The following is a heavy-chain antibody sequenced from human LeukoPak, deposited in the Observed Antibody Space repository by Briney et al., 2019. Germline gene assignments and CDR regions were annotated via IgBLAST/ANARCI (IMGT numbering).Heavy chain of an antibody. J-gene: IGHJ4*02. CDR2: IYYSGST. V-gene: IGHV4-59*01. CDR1: GGSISSYY. Sequence: SETLSLTCTVSGGSISSYYWSWIRQPTGKGLEWIGYIYYSGSTNYNPSLKSRVTISVDTSKNQFSLKLSSVTAADTAVYYCARTAMGQSYADYWGQGTLFTVSS. CDR3: ARTAMGQSYADY. D-gene: IGHD5-18*01.